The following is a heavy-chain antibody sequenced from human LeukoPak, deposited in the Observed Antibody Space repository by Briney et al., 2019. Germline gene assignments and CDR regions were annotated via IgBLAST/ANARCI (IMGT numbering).Heavy chain of an antibody. CDR1: GGSISSGSYY. J-gene: IGHJ4*02. V-gene: IGHV4-39*07. D-gene: IGHD3-3*01. CDR3: ARDKTFEVVNFFDY. CDR2: IYYSGST. Sequence: SETLSLTCTVSGGSISSGSYYWGWIRQPPGKGLEWIGSIYYSGSTYYNPSPESRITESLDTSKNQFSLKLRCVPAADTAVYYCARDKTFEVVNFFDYWGQGTLVTVSS.